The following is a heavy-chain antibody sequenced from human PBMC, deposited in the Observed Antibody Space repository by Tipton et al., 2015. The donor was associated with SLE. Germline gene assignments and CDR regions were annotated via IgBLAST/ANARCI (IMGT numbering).Heavy chain of an antibody. CDR1: EFTFSQYW. J-gene: IGHJ6*04. Sequence: SLRLSCAASEFTFSQYWMTWVRQAPGKGLEWVANIIQDGSETHYVDSVRGRFTIFRDNAKNSLYLQMNSLRAEDTAVYYCARDGRGDYPKGVMDVWGKGTTVTVSS. D-gene: IGHD4-17*01. V-gene: IGHV3-7*01. CDR2: IIQDGSET. CDR3: ARDGRGDYPKGVMDV.